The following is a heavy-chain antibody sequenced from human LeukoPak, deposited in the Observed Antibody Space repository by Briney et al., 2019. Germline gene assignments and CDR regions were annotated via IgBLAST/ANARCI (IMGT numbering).Heavy chain of an antibody. CDR3: AREGGYSSFDY. D-gene: IGHD5-18*01. CDR2: INSDGSST. CDR1: GLPLSSYW. Sequence: GGSLRLPCAASGLPLSSYWMHWVRHAPGGGLVWVSRINSDGSSTSYADSVKGRFTISRDNAKNTLYLQMNSLRAEDTAVYYCAREGGYSSFDYWGQGTLVTVSS. V-gene: IGHV3-74*01. J-gene: IGHJ4*02.